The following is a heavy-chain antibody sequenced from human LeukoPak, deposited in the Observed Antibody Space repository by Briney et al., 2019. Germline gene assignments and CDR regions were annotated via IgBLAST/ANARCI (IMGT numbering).Heavy chain of an antibody. V-gene: IGHV4-59*01. J-gene: IGHJ4*02. CDR1: GGSISSYY. CDR2: IYYSGST. CDR3: ARGGYDYVWGSYRYTLFDY. Sequence: SETLSLTCTVSGGSISSYYWSWIRQPPGKGLEWIGYIYYSGSTNYNPSLKSRVTISVDTSENQFSLKLSSVTAADTAVYYCARGGYDYVWGSYRYTLFDYWGQGTLVTVSS. D-gene: IGHD3-16*02.